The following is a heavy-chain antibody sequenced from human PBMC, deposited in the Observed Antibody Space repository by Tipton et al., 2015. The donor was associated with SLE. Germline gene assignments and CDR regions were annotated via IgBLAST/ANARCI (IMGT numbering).Heavy chain of an antibody. D-gene: IGHD2-15*01. CDR3: AREDNYYWYFDL. J-gene: IGHJ2*01. CDR1: GGSITSGNYF. Sequence: TLSLTCTVSGGSITSGNYFWTWIRQPAGKGLEWIGNIYSSGSANSNPSLESRVTISIDTSKNQFSLKLSSVTAADTALYYCAREDNYYWYFDLWGRGTLVTVSS. CDR2: IYSSGSA. V-gene: IGHV4-61*09.